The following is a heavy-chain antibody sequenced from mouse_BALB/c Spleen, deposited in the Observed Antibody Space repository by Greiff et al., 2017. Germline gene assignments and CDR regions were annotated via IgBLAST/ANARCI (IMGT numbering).Heavy chain of an antibody. J-gene: IGHJ4*01. CDR1: GYTFTDYN. Sequence: VQLQQPGPELVKPGASVKISCKASGYTFTDYNMHWVKQSHGKSLEWIGYIYPYNGGTGYNQKFKSKATLTVDNSSSTAYMELRSLTSEDSAVYYCARGGNYGAMDYWGQGTSVTVSS. D-gene: IGHD2-1*01. V-gene: IGHV1S29*02. CDR3: ARGGNYGAMDY. CDR2: IYPYNGGT.